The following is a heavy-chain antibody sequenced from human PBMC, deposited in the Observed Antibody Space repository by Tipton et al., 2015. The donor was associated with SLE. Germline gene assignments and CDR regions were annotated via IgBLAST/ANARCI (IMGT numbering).Heavy chain of an antibody. CDR1: GFTFSSYA. Sequence: RSLRLSCAASGFTFSSYAMNWVRQAPGKGLEWVAVISYDGSNKYYADSVKGRFTISRDNSKNTLYLQMNSLRAEDTAVYYCASVGEWLIYYGMDVWGQGTTVTVSS. CDR2: ISYDGSNK. D-gene: IGHD6-19*01. CDR3: ASVGEWLIYYGMDV. J-gene: IGHJ6*02. V-gene: IGHV3-30*04.